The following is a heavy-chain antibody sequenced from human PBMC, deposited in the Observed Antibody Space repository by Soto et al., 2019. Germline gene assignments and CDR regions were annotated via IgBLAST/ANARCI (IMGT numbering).Heavy chain of an antibody. Sequence: PSETLSRTCAVYGGSFSGYYWSWIRQPPGKGLEWIGEINHSGSTNYTPSLKSRVTISVETSKNQFSLKLSSVLAEDTAVYYCACQLPDSREELDAFDIWGQGTMVTV. J-gene: IGHJ3*02. CDR3: ACQLPDSREELDAFDI. CDR2: INHSGST. D-gene: IGHD3-22*01. V-gene: IGHV4-34*01. CDR1: GGSFSGYY.